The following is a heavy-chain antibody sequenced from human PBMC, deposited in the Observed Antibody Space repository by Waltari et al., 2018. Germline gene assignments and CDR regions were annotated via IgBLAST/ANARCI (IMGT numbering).Heavy chain of an antibody. CDR2: IYQSGTT. CDR1: DYSISSGYY. Sequence: QVQLQESGPGLVKPSETLSLTCTVSDYSISSGYYWGWVRQPPGKGLECIATIYQSGTTYYNPSLRSRVTISIDTSKNQVSLELRSVTAADTAVYYCARLAAAGGYWGQGTLVTVSS. CDR3: ARLAAAGGY. J-gene: IGHJ4*02. V-gene: IGHV4-38-2*02. D-gene: IGHD6-13*01.